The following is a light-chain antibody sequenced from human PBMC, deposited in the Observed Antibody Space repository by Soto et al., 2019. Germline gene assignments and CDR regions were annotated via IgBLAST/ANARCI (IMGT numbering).Light chain of an antibody. V-gene: IGKV1-39*01. J-gene: IGKJ1*01. CDR1: QSISTY. CDR3: QQSYNSPAT. CDR2: AAS. Sequence: DIQMTQSPSSPSASVGDRVTITCRASQSISTYLNWYQQKPGKAPKLLIYAASSLQSGVPSRFSGSGSATDFTLTISSLQPEDFATYYCQQSYNSPATFGQGTKVEF.